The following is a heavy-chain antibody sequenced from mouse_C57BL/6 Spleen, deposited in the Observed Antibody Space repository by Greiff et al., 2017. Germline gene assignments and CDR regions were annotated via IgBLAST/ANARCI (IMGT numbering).Heavy chain of an antibody. CDR3: ARGTTVVATDYAMGY. V-gene: IGHV5-6*01. Sequence: EVKLVESGGDLVKPGGSLKLSCAASGFTFSSYGMSWVRQTPDKRLEWVATISSGGSYTYYPDSVKGRFTISRDHAKNTLYLQMSSLKSEDTAMYYCARGTTVVATDYAMGYWGQGTSVTVSS. CDR2: ISSGGSYT. CDR1: GFTFSSYG. J-gene: IGHJ4*01. D-gene: IGHD1-1*01.